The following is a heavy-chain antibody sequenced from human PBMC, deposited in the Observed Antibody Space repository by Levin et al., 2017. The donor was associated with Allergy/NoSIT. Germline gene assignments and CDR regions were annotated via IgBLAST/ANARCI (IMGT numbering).Heavy chain of an antibody. CDR2: ITGSGDTT. CDR3: AKGQKGSCSAGSCYPFDY. V-gene: IGHV3-23*01. CDR1: GFTFNNYA. J-gene: IGHJ4*02. D-gene: IGHD2-15*01. Sequence: GESLKISCVASGFTFNNYAMSWVRQAPGKGLDCVAAITGSGDTTYHADSVKGRFTISRDNSKSTLYLQMNSLRAEDTALYYCAKGQKGSCSAGSCYPFDYWGQGALVTVSS.